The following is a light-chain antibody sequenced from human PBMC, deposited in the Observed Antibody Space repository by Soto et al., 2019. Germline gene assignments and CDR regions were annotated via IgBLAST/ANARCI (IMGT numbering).Light chain of an antibody. V-gene: IGLV2-14*01. Sequence: QSALTQPASVSGSPGQSITISCTGTSSDVGGYNYVSWYQQHPGKAPKLMIYEVSNRPSGVSNRFSGSKSGNTASLTISGAQDEDEADYYCSSYTSSSPPVVFGGGTKLTVL. J-gene: IGLJ2*01. CDR2: EVS. CDR3: SSYTSSSPPVV. CDR1: SSDVGGYNY.